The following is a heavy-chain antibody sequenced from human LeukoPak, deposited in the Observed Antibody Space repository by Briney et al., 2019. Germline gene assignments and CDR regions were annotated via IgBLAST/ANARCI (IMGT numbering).Heavy chain of an antibody. CDR2: IYYSGST. V-gene: IGHV4-59*01. J-gene: IGHJ6*03. Sequence: SETLSLTCTVSGGSISSYYWSWIRQPPGKGLEWIGYIYYSGSTNYNPSLKSRVTISVDTSNNQFSLKLSSVSAADTAVYHCAREVVVVTLPHYYYYMDVWGKGTTVTVS. D-gene: IGHD2-15*01. CDR1: GGSISSYY. CDR3: AREVVVVTLPHYYYYMDV.